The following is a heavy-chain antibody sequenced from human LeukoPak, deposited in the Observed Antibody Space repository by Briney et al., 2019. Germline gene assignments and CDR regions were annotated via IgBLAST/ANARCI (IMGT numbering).Heavy chain of an antibody. J-gene: IGHJ4*02. CDR1: GFTFSSYA. Sequence: PGGSLRLSCAASGFTFSSYAITWVRQAPGKGLEWVAVISYDGSNKYYADSVKGRFTISRDNSKNTLYLQMNSLRAEDTAVYYCASGQTYYDFWSGYSTNLAFDYWGQGTLVTVSS. V-gene: IGHV3-30-3*01. CDR2: ISYDGSNK. D-gene: IGHD3-3*01. CDR3: ASGQTYYDFWSGYSTNLAFDY.